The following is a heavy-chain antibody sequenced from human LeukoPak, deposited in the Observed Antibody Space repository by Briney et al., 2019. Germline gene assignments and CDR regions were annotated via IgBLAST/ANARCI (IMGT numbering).Heavy chain of an antibody. V-gene: IGHV4-34*01. CDR3: ARGRISIVQTRYFDL. Sequence: SETLSLTCAVYGGSFSGYYWNWIRQPPGKGLEWIGEINHSGSTNYNPSLKSRVTISVDTSKSQFFLKLSSVTAADTAVFYCARGRISIVQTRYFDLWGRGTLVTVSS. CDR1: GGSFSGYY. J-gene: IGHJ2*01. CDR2: INHSGST. D-gene: IGHD3-16*02.